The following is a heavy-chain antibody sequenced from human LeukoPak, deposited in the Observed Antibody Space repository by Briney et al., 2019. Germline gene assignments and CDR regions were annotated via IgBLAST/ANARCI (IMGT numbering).Heavy chain of an antibody. J-gene: IGHJ3*02. D-gene: IGHD5-12*01. CDR2: FSSTGTT. CDR3: ARAPPWLLYAFDI. Sequence: PSQTLSLTCTVSGGSINYGNYHWNWLRQPAGKGLEWIGRFSSTGTTNYNHSLESRVTMSVDSSKNQFSLKLSSVTAADTAVYYCARAPPWLLYAFDIWGQGTMVTVSS. V-gene: IGHV4-61*02. CDR1: GGSINYGNYH.